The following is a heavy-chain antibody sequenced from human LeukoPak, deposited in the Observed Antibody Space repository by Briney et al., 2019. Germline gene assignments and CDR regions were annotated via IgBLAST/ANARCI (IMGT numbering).Heavy chain of an antibody. CDR1: GFTFSNYW. CDR3: ANGAFRLYYIDV. Sequence: GGSLRLSCAASGFTFSNYWMHWVRQAPGRGLVWVSRINTDGSSTNYADSVKGRFTISRDNAKNTVYLQMNSLRAEDTAVYYCANGAFRLYYIDVWGKGTTVTVSS. D-gene: IGHD3-16*01. CDR2: INTDGSST. J-gene: IGHJ6*03. V-gene: IGHV3-74*01.